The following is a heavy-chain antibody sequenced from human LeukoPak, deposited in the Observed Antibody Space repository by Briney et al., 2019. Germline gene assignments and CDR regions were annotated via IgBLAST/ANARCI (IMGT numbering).Heavy chain of an antibody. D-gene: IGHD4-17*01. Sequence: GASVKVSCKASGYTFTSYDINWVRQATGQGLEWMGWMNPNSGNTGYAQKFQGRATMTRNTSISTAYMELSSLRSEDTAVYYCASSYGRDYNWFDPWGQGTLVTVSS. CDR1: GYTFTSYD. CDR3: ASSYGRDYNWFDP. V-gene: IGHV1-8*01. J-gene: IGHJ5*02. CDR2: MNPNSGNT.